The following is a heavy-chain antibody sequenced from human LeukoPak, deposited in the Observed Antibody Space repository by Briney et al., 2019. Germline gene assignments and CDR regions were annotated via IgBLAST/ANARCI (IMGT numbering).Heavy chain of an antibody. V-gene: IGHV3-30-3*01. CDR1: GFTFSSYA. D-gene: IGHD6-13*01. J-gene: IGHJ2*01. CDR3: ARGLGPGAAPFRYFDL. Sequence: GVSLRLSCAASGFTFSSYAMHWVRQAPGKGLEWVAVISYDGSNKYYADSVKGRLTISRDNSKNTLYLQMISLRDEDTALYYCARGLGPGAAPFRYFDLWGRGTLVTVSS. CDR2: ISYDGSNK.